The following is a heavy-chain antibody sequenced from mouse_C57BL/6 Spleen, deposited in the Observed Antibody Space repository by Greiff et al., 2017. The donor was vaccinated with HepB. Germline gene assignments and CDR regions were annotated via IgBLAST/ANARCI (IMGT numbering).Heavy chain of an antibody. Sequence: EVQLVESEGGLVQPGSSMKLSCTASGFTFSDYYMAWVRQVPEKGLEWVANINYDGSSTYYLDSLKSRFIISRDNAKNILYLQMSSLKSEDTATYYCARDSDDGLDYWGQGTTLTVSS. CDR2: INYDGSST. V-gene: IGHV5-16*01. CDR3: ARDSDDGLDY. CDR1: GFTFSDYY. J-gene: IGHJ2*01. D-gene: IGHD1-1*01.